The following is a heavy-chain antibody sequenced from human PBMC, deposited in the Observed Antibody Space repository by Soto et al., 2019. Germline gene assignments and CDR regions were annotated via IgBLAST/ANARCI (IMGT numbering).Heavy chain of an antibody. CDR3: TRNFYGSGTYHPPFDY. J-gene: IGHJ4*02. CDR1: GFTFGDYA. D-gene: IGHD3-10*01. V-gene: IGHV3-49*03. CDR2: IRSKAYGGTT. Sequence: GGSLRLSCTASGFTFGDYAMSWFRQAPGKGLEWVGFIRSKAYGGTTEYAASVKGRFTISRDDSKSIAYLQMNSLKTEDTAVYYCTRNFYGSGTYHPPFDYWGQGTLVTVSS.